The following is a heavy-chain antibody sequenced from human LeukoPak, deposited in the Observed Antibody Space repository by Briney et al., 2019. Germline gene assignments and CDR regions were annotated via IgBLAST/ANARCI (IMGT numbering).Heavy chain of an antibody. V-gene: IGHV4-38-2*02. CDR1: GYSISSGY. J-gene: IGHJ5*02. CDR3: ARDPAMTFNWFDP. D-gene: IGHD2-21*02. CDR2: IYHSGTT. Sequence: SETLSLTCGVSGYSISSGYWAWIRQPTGKGLEWIASIYHSGTTYSNPPLQSRVTLSVDTSRNQFSLKLSAVTAADTAVYYCARDPAMTFNWFDPWGQGTLVIVSS.